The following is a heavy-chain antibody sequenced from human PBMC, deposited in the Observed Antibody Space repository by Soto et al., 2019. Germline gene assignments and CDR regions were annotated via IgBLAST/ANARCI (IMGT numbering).Heavy chain of an antibody. CDR1: GFTFSSYG. D-gene: IGHD4-4*01. Sequence: LRLSCAASGFTFSSYGMHWVRQAPGKGLEWVAVISYDGSNKYYADSVKGRFTISRDNSKNTLYLQMNSLRAEDTAVYYCAKDPRVSNHLYYYYYGMDVWGQGTTVTVSS. CDR2: ISYDGSNK. V-gene: IGHV3-30*18. J-gene: IGHJ6*02. CDR3: AKDPRVSNHLYYYYYGMDV.